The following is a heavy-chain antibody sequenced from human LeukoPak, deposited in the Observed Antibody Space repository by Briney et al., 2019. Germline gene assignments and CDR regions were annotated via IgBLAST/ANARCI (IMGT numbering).Heavy chain of an antibody. Sequence: GGFLRLSCAASGFTFSSYAMSWVRQAPGKGLEWVSAISGSGGSTYYADSVKGRFTISRDNSKNTPYLQMNSLRAEDTAVYYCAKSPHCTNGVCYLSYYYYMDVWGKGTTVTVSS. D-gene: IGHD2-8*01. CDR3: AKSPHCTNGVCYLSYYYYMDV. CDR1: GFTFSSYA. V-gene: IGHV3-23*01. J-gene: IGHJ6*03. CDR2: ISGSGGST.